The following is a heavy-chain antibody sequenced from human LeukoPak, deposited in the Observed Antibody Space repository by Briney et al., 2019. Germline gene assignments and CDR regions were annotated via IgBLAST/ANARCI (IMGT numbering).Heavy chain of an antibody. CDR3: ARDLGSSARREDY. J-gene: IGHJ4*02. V-gene: IGHV3-30*03. Sequence: GGSLRLSCAASGFSFTTYGMHWVRQAPLKGLEWLAAISYDGRNQNYADSVKGRFTIFRDNSQNTLYLQMNSLRAEDTAVYYCARDLGSSARREDYWGQGTLVTVSS. CDR2: ISYDGRNQ. CDR1: GFSFTTYG. D-gene: IGHD6-6*01.